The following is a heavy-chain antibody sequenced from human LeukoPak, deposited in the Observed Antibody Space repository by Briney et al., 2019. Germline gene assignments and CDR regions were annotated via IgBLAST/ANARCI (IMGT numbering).Heavy chain of an antibody. D-gene: IGHD3-16*01. CDR1: GGSFSGYY. CDR2: INHSGST. Sequence: SETLSLTCAVYGGSFSGYYWSWIRQPPGKGLEWIGEINHSGSTNYNPSLKSRVTISVDTSKNQFSLKLSSVTAADTAVYYCAITSGGLYNYWGQGTLVTVSS. J-gene: IGHJ4*02. V-gene: IGHV4-34*01. CDR3: AITSGGLYNY.